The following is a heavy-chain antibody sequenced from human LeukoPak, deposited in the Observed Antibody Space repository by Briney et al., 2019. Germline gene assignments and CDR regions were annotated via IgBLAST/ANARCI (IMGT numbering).Heavy chain of an antibody. J-gene: IGHJ3*02. CDR1: GGSISSYY. CDR2: IDWDDDK. V-gene: IGHV2-70*11. Sequence: TLSLTCTVSGGSISSYYWSWIRQPPGKALEWLARIDWDDDKYYSTSLKTRLSISKDTSKNQVVLTMTNMDPVDTATYYCARIRLGQQLVSAAFDIWGQGTMVTVSS. CDR3: ARIRLGQQLVSAAFDI. D-gene: IGHD6-13*01.